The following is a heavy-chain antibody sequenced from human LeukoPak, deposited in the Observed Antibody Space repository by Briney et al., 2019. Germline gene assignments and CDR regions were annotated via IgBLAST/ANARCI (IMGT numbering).Heavy chain of an antibody. CDR1: NGSITNYY. J-gene: IGHJ4*02. Sequence: PSETLSLTCTVSNGSITNYYWSWIRQPPGKGLEWIGYIYYSGSTNYNPSLKSRVTISVDTSKNQFSLRLTSVSVADTAVYYCARGFGYSYGRGYDYWGQGTLVTVSS. CDR2: IYYSGST. D-gene: IGHD5-18*01. V-gene: IGHV4-59*01. CDR3: ARGFGYSYGRGYDY.